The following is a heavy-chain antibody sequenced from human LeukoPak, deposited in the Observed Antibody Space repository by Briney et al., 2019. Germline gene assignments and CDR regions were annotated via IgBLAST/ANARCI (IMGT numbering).Heavy chain of an antibody. CDR1: GGSISSSSYY. Sequence: SETLSLTCTVSGGSISSSSYYWGWIRQPPGTGLEWIGSIYYSGSTYYNPSLKSRVTISVDTSKNQFSLKLSSVTDADTAVYYCATTIFGVVIVNYWGQGTLVTVSS. V-gene: IGHV4-39*01. CDR3: ATTIFGVVIVNY. J-gene: IGHJ4*02. D-gene: IGHD3-3*01. CDR2: IYYSGST.